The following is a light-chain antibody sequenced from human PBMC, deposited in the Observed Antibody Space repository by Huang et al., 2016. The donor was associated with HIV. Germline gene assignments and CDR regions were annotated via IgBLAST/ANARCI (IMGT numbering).Light chain of an antibody. CDR2: AAS. V-gene: IGKV1-39*01. CDR3: QQSYSSPHT. CDR1: QSISTH. Sequence: DIQMTQSPSSLYASVGDRVTITCRAIQSISTHLNWYQHQPGKAPRLLIFAASSLQSGVPSRFSGSGSETDFSLTISTLQREDFATYYCQQSYSSPHTFGQGTRLEIK. J-gene: IGKJ2*01.